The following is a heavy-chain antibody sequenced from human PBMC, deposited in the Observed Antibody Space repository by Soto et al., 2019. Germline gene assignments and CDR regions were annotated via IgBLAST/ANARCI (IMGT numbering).Heavy chain of an antibody. CDR2: ISYDGSNK. CDR3: AKARPAAIYYYYGMDV. CDR1: GFTFSSYG. V-gene: IGHV3-30*18. J-gene: IGHJ6*02. Sequence: PGGSLRLSCAASGFTFSSYGMHWVRQAPGKGLEWVAVISYDGSNKHYADSVKGRFTISRDNSKNTLYLQMNSLRAEDTAVYYCAKARPAAIYYYYGMDVWGQGTTVTVSS. D-gene: IGHD2-2*01.